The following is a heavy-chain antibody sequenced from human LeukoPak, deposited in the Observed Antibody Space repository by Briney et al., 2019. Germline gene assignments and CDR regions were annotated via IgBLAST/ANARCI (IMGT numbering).Heavy chain of an antibody. CDR3: ASGAGYYYGSGSHLGWFDP. J-gene: IGHJ5*02. V-gene: IGHV3-48*01. D-gene: IGHD3-10*01. CDR1: GFTFSSYS. CDR2: ISSSSSTI. Sequence: GGSLRLSCAASGFTFSSYSMNWVRQAPGKGLEWVSYISSSSSTIYYADSVKGRFTISRDNAKNSLYLQMNSLRAEDTAVYYCASGAGYYYGSGSHLGWFDPWGQGTRVTVSS.